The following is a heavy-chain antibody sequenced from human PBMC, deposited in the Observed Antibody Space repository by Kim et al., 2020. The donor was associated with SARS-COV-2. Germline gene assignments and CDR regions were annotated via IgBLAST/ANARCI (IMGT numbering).Heavy chain of an antibody. CDR1: GFTFSSYT. D-gene: IGHD1-26*01. Sequence: GGSLRLSCAASGFTFSSYTMTWVRQAPGKGLEWVSAITNSGDSTYYADFVKGRFTISRDNSENTLHLQMNSLRAEDTAVYYCAKDGPTGASSDYWGQGTLVTVSS. CDR2: ITNSGDST. J-gene: IGHJ4*02. V-gene: IGHV3-23*01. CDR3: AKDGPTGASSDY.